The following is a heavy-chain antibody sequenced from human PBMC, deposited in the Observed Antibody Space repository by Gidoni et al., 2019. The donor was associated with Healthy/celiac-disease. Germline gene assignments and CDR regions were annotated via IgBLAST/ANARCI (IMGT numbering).Heavy chain of an antibody. D-gene: IGHD5-12*01. J-gene: IGHJ6*02. V-gene: IGHV3-23*01. CDR1: GFTFSSYA. CDR3: AKAMEMATITYYGMDV. CDR2: ISGSGGST. Sequence: EVQLLESGGGLVQPGGSLRLSCAASGFTFSSYAMGWVRQAPGKGLGWVSAISGSGGSTYYADSVKGRFTISRDNSKNTLYLQMNSLRAEDTAVYYCAKAMEMATITYYGMDVWGQGTTVTVSS.